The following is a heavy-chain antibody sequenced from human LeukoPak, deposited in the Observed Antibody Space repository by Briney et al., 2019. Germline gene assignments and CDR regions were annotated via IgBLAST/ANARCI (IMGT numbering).Heavy chain of an antibody. CDR1: GFTFSNYG. Sequence: PGGSLRLSCAASGFTFSNYGMHWVRQAPGKGLEWVAVIWYDGSRTYYPDSVKGRFTISRDNSKNTVYLQMNSLRAEDTALYYCARGNGYDHGFFDYWGQGTLVTVSS. J-gene: IGHJ4*02. D-gene: IGHD5-18*01. CDR3: ARGNGYDHGFFDY. CDR2: IWYDGSRT. V-gene: IGHV3-33*01.